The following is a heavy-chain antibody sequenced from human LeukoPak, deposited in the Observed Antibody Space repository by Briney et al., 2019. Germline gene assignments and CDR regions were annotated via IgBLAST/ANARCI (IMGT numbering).Heavy chain of an antibody. V-gene: IGHV4-59*12. CDR3: ARVGVSGWPNWFDP. D-gene: IGHD6-19*01. CDR2: IYYSGST. Sequence: PSETLSLTCTVSGGSISSYYWGWIRQPPGKGLEWIGYIYYSGSTNYNPSLKSRVTISVDTSKNQFSLKLSSVTAADTAVYYCARVGVSGWPNWFDPWGQGTLVTVSS. J-gene: IGHJ5*02. CDR1: GGSISSYY.